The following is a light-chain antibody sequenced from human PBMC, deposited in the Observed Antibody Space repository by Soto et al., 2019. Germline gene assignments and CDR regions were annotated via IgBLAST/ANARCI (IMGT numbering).Light chain of an antibody. CDR2: EVT. Sequence: QSVLSQPASVSGSPGQTITISCTGTSTDVGGYNAVSWYQHHLGKAPKLIIYEVTHRPSGVSDRFSASKSGNTASLTISGLQAEDEAHYYCNSFRVSHLYVFGTGTKVTVL. CDR1: STDVGGYNA. J-gene: IGLJ1*01. V-gene: IGLV2-14*01. CDR3: NSFRVSHLYV.